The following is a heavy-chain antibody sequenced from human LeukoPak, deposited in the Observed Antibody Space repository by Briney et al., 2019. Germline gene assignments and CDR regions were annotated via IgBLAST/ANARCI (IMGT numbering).Heavy chain of an antibody. Sequence: ASVKVSCNASGYTFTGYYMHWVRQAPGQGLEWMGRFNPNSGGTNYAQKFQGRVTMTRDTSISTAYMELSRLRSDDTAVYYCARDPSSALLAYCGGDCYSGYWGQGTLVTVSS. V-gene: IGHV1-2*06. CDR1: GYTFTGYY. CDR2: FNPNSGGT. J-gene: IGHJ4*02. D-gene: IGHD2-21*02. CDR3: ARDPSSALLAYCGGDCYSGY.